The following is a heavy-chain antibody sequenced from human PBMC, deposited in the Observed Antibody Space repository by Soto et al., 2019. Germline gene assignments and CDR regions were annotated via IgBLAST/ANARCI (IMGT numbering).Heavy chain of an antibody. CDR3: ARGRRGIQLWNAFDI. J-gene: IGHJ3*02. CDR1: GGSISSYY. V-gene: IGHV4-59*01. D-gene: IGHD5-18*01. CDR2: IYYSGST. Sequence: SETLSLTCTVSGGSISSYYWSWIRQPPGKGLEWIGYIYYSGSTNYNPSLKSRVTISVDTSKNQFSLKLSSVTAADTAVYYCARGRRGIQLWNAFDIWGQGTMVTVS.